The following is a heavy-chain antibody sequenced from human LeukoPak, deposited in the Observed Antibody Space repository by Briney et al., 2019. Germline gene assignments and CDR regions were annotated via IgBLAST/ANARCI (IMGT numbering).Heavy chain of an antibody. D-gene: IGHD3-16*02. Sequence: GASVKVSCKASGYTFTGYYMHWVRQAPGQGLEWMGWINPNSGGTNYAQKFQGRVTMTSDTSISTAYMELSRLRSDDTAVYYCARGDYVWGSYLPTYYFDYWGQGTLVTVSS. V-gene: IGHV1-2*02. CDR2: INPNSGGT. J-gene: IGHJ4*02. CDR1: GYTFTGYY. CDR3: ARGDYVWGSYLPTYYFDY.